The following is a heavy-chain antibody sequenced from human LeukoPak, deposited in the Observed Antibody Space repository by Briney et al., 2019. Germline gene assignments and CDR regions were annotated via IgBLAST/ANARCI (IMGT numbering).Heavy chain of an antibody. D-gene: IGHD3-10*02. Sequence: GGSLRLSCAASGSTFSSYEMNWVRQAPGKGLEWVSYISSSGSTIYYADSVKGRFTISRDNAKNSLYLQMNSLRAEDTAVYYCAELGITMIGGVWGKGTTVTTSS. CDR3: AELGITMIGGV. J-gene: IGHJ6*04. CDR2: ISSSGSTI. CDR1: GSTFSSYE. V-gene: IGHV3-48*03.